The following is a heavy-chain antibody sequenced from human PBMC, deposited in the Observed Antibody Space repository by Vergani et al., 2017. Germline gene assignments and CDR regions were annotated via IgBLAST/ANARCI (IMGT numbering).Heavy chain of an antibody. Sequence: EVQLLESGGGLVQPGGSLRLSCEASGFSFPGYAMSWVRQAPGKGLEWVSSVSGSSATPYYADSVKGRFTISRDNSKNKLFLHMNSLRHEDTAVYYCAKVGRSEVAVTFGAFDIWGQGTMVTVSS. V-gene: IGHV3-23*01. J-gene: IGHJ3*02. CDR3: AKVGRSEVAVTFGAFDI. CDR2: VSGSSATP. CDR1: GFSFPGYA. D-gene: IGHD6-19*01.